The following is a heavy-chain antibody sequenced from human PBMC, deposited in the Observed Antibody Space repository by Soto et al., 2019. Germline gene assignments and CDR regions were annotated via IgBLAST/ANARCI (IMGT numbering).Heavy chain of an antibody. Sequence: QVQLQESGPGLVKPSQTLSLTCTVSGGSISSGGYYWSWIRQHPGKGLEWVGYIYYSGSTYYNPSLKSRVTISVDTSKNPFSLKLSSVTAADTAVYYCARAGYRSSWSPFDSWGHGISVTVSS. V-gene: IGHV4-31*03. D-gene: IGHD6-13*01. CDR1: GGSISSGGYY. J-gene: IGHJ4*01. CDR3: ARAGYRSSWSPFDS. CDR2: IYYSGST.